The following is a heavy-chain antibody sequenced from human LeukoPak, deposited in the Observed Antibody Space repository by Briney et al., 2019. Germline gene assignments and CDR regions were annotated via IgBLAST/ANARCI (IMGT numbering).Heavy chain of an antibody. D-gene: IGHD2-15*01. CDR1: GFTFSSYA. V-gene: IGHV3-23*01. J-gene: IGHJ5*02. Sequence: GGSLRLSCAASGFTFSSYAMSWVRQAPGKGLEWVSAISGSGGSTYYADSVKGRFTISRDNSKNTLYLQMNSLRAEDTAVYYCAKDRVVVVVAATYWFDPWGQGTLVIVSS. CDR3: AKDRVVVVVAATYWFDP. CDR2: ISGSGGST.